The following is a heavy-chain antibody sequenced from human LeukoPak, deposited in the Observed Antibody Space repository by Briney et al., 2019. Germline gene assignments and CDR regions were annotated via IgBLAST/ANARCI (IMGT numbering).Heavy chain of an antibody. D-gene: IGHD3-22*01. V-gene: IGHV3-30*02. CDR2: IRYDGNNK. Sequence: GGSLRLSCAASGFTFSDYEMNWVRQAPGKGLEWVAFIRYDGNNKLYADSMKGRFTISRDNSMNTLYLQMNSLRVEDTAVYYCAKGHGDGSGYYYFDSWGQGTLVTVSS. CDR1: GFTFSDYE. CDR3: AKGHGDGSGYYYFDS. J-gene: IGHJ4*02.